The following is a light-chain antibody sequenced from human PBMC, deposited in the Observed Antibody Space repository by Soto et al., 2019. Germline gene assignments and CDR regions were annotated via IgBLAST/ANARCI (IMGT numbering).Light chain of an antibody. Sequence: EIVLTQSPATLSLSPGERATLSCRASQSVSSSLAWYQQKPGQAPRLLIYDASSRATGIPARFSGSGSGTDFTLTISSLEPEDFAVYYCQQRSNWLTFGGGNKLKIK. J-gene: IGKJ4*01. CDR3: QQRSNWLT. V-gene: IGKV3-11*01. CDR1: QSVSSS. CDR2: DAS.